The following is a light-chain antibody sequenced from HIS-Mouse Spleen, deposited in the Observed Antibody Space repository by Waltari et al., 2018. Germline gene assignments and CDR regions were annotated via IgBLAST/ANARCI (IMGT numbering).Light chain of an antibody. V-gene: IGLV2-11*01. Sequence: QSALTQPRSVSGSPGQSVTISCTGTSSDVGGYHYVSWYHQHPGKAPKLMIYDVSKRPSGVPDRFSGSKSGNTASLTISGLQAEDEADYYCCSYAGSYTGVFGTGTKVTVL. CDR1: SSDVGGYHY. J-gene: IGLJ1*01. CDR2: DVS. CDR3: CSYAGSYTGV.